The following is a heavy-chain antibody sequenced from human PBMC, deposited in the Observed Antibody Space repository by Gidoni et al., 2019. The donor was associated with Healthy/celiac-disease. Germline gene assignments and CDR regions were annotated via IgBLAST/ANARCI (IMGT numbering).Heavy chain of an antibody. CDR2: INHSGST. J-gene: IGHJ4*02. CDR1: GGSFSGYY. CDR3: ASWGVGGVPR. V-gene: IGHV4-34*01. D-gene: IGHD3-16*01. Sequence: QVQLHQWGAGLLKPSETLSLTCAVYGGSFSGYYWSWIRQPPGKGLEWIGEINHSGSTNYNPSLKSRVTISVDTSKNQFSLKLSSVTAADTAVYYCASWGVGGVPRWGQGTLVTVSS.